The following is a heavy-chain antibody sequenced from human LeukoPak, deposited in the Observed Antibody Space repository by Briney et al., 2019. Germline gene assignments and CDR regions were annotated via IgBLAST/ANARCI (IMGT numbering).Heavy chain of an antibody. CDR3: VRDPGITGTSF. D-gene: IGHD1-20*01. V-gene: IGHV3-48*03. CDR2: ISGSGATI. J-gene: IGHJ4*02. CDR1: GFTFSSHE. Sequence: GGSLRLSCAASGFTFSSHEMNWVRQAPGKGLEGVSYISGSGATIYSTDSVKGRFTISRDNAKNSLYLQMTSLRAEDTAVYYCVRDPGITGTSFWGQGTLVTVSS.